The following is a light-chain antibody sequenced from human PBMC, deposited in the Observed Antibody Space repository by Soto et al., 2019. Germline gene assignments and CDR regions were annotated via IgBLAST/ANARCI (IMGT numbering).Light chain of an antibody. Sequence: EIVLTQSPVTLSLSPGERATLSCRASLSFGSYLAWLQQKPGQAPRLLIYDASKRATGIPGRFSGSGSGTDFILTISSLEPECFAVYYCHIRRDSITFGQGTRLEIK. J-gene: IGKJ5*01. V-gene: IGKV3-11*01. CDR3: HIRRDSIT. CDR2: DAS. CDR1: LSFGSY.